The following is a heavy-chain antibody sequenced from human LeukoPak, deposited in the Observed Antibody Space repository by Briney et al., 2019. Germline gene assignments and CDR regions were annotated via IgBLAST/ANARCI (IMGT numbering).Heavy chain of an antibody. CDR2: INTDGSRT. Sequence: GGSLRLSCAAFGFTFSSYWMHWVRQAPGKGLVWVSRINTDGSRTSYEDSVKGRFTISRDNSKHTLYLQMNSLRAEDTAVYYCAKSYYGSGSHKGFFQNYFDYWGQGTLVTVSS. CDR3: AKSYYGSGSHKGFFQNYFDY. D-gene: IGHD3-10*01. J-gene: IGHJ4*02. CDR1: GFTFSSYW. V-gene: IGHV3-74*01.